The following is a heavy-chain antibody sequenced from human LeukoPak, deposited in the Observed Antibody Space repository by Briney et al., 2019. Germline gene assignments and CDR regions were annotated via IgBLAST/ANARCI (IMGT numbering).Heavy chain of an antibody. Sequence: QPGGSLRLSCAASGFTVSSNYMSWVRQAPGKGLEWVSVIYSGGSTYYADSVKGRFTISRDNSKNTLYLQMNSLRAEDTAVYYCARDPGSGYEEHFDYWGQGTLVTVSS. V-gene: IGHV3-53*01. CDR3: ARDPGSGYEEHFDY. J-gene: IGHJ4*02. CDR1: GFTVSSNY. CDR2: IYSGGST. D-gene: IGHD5-12*01.